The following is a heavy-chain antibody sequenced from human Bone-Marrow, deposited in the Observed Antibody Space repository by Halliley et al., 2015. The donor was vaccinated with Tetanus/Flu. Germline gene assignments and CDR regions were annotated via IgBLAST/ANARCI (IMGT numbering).Heavy chain of an antibody. D-gene: IGHD6-19*01. V-gene: IGHV3-11*05. CDR2: ISVRSTST. Sequence: WVSHISVRSTSTYYADSVKGRFTIPRDNARNSLYLQMNSLRAEDTAAYYCAKDQGSGWKHFDYWGQGTLVTVSS. CDR3: AKDQGSGWKHFDY. J-gene: IGHJ4*02.